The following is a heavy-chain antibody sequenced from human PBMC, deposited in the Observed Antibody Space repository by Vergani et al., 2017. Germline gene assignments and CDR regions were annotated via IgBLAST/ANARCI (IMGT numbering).Heavy chain of an antibody. CDR1: GDSIISRSYY. V-gene: IGHV4-39*02. Sequence: QMQLQESGPGLVKASETLSLTCTVSGDSIISRSYYWGWIRQPPGKGLEWIGSIYNSGNGDSSSSLKSRVTISAETSKNQFSLRLTSVTAADTGVYYCARDLRLLYNRFDPWGQGTLVTVSS. D-gene: IGHD1-14*01. CDR2: IYNSGNG. J-gene: IGHJ5*02. CDR3: ARDLRLLYNRFDP.